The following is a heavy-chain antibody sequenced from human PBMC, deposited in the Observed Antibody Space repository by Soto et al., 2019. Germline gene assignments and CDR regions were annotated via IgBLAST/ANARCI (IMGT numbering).Heavy chain of an antibody. CDR3: AREGVGAMFEY. V-gene: IGHV3-74*01. Sequence: GGSLRLSCAASGFTFSSYWMDWVRQAPGKGPVWVSRIKSDGSSTSYADSVKGRFTISRDNAKNTLYLQMSSLRAEDTAVYYCAREGVGAMFEYWGQGTLVTVSS. CDR1: GFTFSSYW. J-gene: IGHJ4*02. D-gene: IGHD1-26*01. CDR2: IKSDGSST.